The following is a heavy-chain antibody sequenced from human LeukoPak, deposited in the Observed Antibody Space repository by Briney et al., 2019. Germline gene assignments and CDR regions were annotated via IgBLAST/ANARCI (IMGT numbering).Heavy chain of an antibody. V-gene: IGHV1-2*04. CDR2: INPNSGGT. J-gene: IGHJ3*02. Sequence: ASVKVSCKASGYTFTGYYMHWVRQAPGQGLEWMGWINPNSGGTNYAQKFQGWVTMTRDTSISTAYVELSRLRSDDTAVYYCARGGRRQLVDTPELAFDIWGQGTMVTVSS. D-gene: IGHD6-13*01. CDR3: ARGGRRQLVDTPELAFDI. CDR1: GYTFTGYY.